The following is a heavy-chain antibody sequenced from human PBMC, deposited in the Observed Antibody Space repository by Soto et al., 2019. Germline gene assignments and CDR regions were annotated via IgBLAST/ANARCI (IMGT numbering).Heavy chain of an antibody. Sequence: QVQLVQSGAEVKKPGSSVKVSCKASGGTFSSYAISWVRQAPGQGLEWMGGIIPIFGTANYAQKFQGRVTLTADKSTSTAYMELSSLRSEDTAVYYCARAVTSYYYGSGSYTYYFDYWGQGTLVTVSS. CDR2: IIPIFGTA. CDR1: GGTFSSYA. V-gene: IGHV1-69*06. J-gene: IGHJ4*02. CDR3: ARAVTSYYYGSGSYTYYFDY. D-gene: IGHD3-10*01.